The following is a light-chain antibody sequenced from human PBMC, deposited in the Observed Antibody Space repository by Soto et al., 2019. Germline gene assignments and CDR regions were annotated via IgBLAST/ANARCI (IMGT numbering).Light chain of an antibody. CDR1: QSVGSY. CDR3: QQRSDWPPGYT. J-gene: IGKJ2*01. CDR2: DTS. Sequence: EVVLTQSPATLSLSPGETATLSCRASQSVGSYLAWYQQKPGQAPRLLIYDTSNRATGIPARFSGSGSGTDFTLTISRLEPEDFAIYYCQQRSDWPPGYTFGQGTKLEIK. V-gene: IGKV3-11*01.